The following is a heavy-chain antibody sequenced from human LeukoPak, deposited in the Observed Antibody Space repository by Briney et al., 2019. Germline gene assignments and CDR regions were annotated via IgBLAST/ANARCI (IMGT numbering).Heavy chain of an antibody. CDR1: GFIFSSYW. D-gene: IGHD4-23*01. Sequence: PGGSLRLSCAASGFIFSSYWMSWVRQAPGKGLEWVANIKQDGSDKYYLTSVRGRFTISRDNAKNSLFLQMNSLRFEDTAVYYCARGGGHLDCWGQGTLVTVSS. CDR2: IKQDGSDK. V-gene: IGHV3-7*03. J-gene: IGHJ4*02. CDR3: ARGGGHLDC.